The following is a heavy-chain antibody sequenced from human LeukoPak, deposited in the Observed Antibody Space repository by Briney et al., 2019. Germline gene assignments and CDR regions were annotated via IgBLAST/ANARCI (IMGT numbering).Heavy chain of an antibody. CDR3: ARGRYCSGGSCYFDY. Sequence: SETLSLTCAVYGGSFSGYYWSWIRQPPGKGLEWIGYIYHSGSTYYNPSLKSRVTISVDRSKNQFSLKLSSVTAADTAVYYCARGRYCSGGSCYFDYWGQGTLVTVSS. CDR1: GGSFSGYY. V-gene: IGHV4-34*01. CDR2: IYHSGST. J-gene: IGHJ4*02. D-gene: IGHD2-15*01.